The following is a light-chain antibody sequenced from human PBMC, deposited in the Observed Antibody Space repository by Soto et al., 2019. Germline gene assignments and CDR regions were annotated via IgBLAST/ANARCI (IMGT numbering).Light chain of an antibody. CDR2: AAS. CDR3: QQSYSTPFT. J-gene: IGKJ3*01. V-gene: IGKV1-39*01. CDR1: QSISSY. Sequence: DIQMTQSPSSLSASVGDRVTITCRASQSISSYLNWYQQKPGQAPELLIYAASSLQSGVPSRFSGSGSGTDFTLTISCLQPEDFATYYCQQSYSTPFTFGPGTKVDI.